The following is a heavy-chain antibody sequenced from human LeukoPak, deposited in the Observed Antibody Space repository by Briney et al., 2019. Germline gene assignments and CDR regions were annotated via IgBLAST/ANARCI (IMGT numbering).Heavy chain of an antibody. V-gene: IGHV1-46*01. CDR1: GYTFTSNY. CDR2: ISPSGGST. J-gene: IGHJ3*02. CDR3: ARRGSSWSPEEDGDAFDI. Sequence: GASVKVSCKAFGYTFTSNYMHWVRQAPGQGPEWMGVISPSGGSTTYAQKFQGRVTLTRDMSTSTVYMELSSLRSEDTAVYYCARRGSSWSPEEDGDAFDIWGQGTMVTVSS. D-gene: IGHD6-13*01.